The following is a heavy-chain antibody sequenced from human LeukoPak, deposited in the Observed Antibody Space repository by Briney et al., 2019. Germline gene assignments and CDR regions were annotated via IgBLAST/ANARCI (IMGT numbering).Heavy chain of an antibody. CDR3: VVVVAATKTYFDY. CDR2: ISAYNGNT. Sequence: ASVKVSCKASGGTFSSYAISWVRQAPGQGLEWMGWISAYNGNTNYAQKLQGRVTMTTDTSTSTAYMELRSLRSDDTAVYYCVVVVAATKTYFDYWGQGTLVTVSS. CDR1: GGTFSSYA. D-gene: IGHD2-15*01. J-gene: IGHJ4*02. V-gene: IGHV1-18*01.